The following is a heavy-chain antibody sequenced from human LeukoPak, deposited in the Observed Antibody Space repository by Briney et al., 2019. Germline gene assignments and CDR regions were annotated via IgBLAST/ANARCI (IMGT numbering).Heavy chain of an antibody. CDR3: ARSRYCSSTSCYSFDY. CDR1: GYTFTGYY. Sequence: GASVKVSCKASGYTFTGYYMHWVRQAPGQGLEWMGWINPSSGGTNYAQKFQGRVTMTRDTSISTAYMELSRLRSDDTAVYYCARSRYCSSTSCYSFDYWGQGTLVTVSS. J-gene: IGHJ4*02. D-gene: IGHD2-2*01. V-gene: IGHV1-2*02. CDR2: INPSSGGT.